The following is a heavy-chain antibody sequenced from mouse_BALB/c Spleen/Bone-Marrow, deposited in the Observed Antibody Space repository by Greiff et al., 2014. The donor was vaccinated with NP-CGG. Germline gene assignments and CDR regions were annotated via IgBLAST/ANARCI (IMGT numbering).Heavy chain of an antibody. V-gene: IGHV7-3*02. CDR3: ARDVGRLFFDV. CDR1: GFTFTDYY. Sequence: VQLKESGGGLVQPGGSLRLSCATSGFTFTDYYMNWVRQPPGMALEWLGFIRNKANGYTTDYSTSVKGRFTISRDNSQNILYRQMNTLRTEDSATYYCARDVGRLFFDVWGAGTTVTVSS. D-gene: IGHD3-3*01. CDR2: IRNKANGYTT. J-gene: IGHJ1*01.